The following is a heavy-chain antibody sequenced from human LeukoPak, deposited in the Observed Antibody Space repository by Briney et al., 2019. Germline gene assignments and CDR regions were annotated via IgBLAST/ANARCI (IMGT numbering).Heavy chain of an antibody. CDR3: ARVTEGLRFLEWLPFNWFDP. CDR1: GFTFSSYW. Sequence: PGGSLRLSCAASGFTFSSYWMSWVRQAPGKGLEWVANIKQDGSEKYYVDSVKGRFTISRDNAKNSLYLQVNSLRAEDTAVYYCARVTEGLRFLEWLPFNWFDPWGQGTLVTVSS. CDR2: IKQDGSEK. D-gene: IGHD3-3*01. V-gene: IGHV3-7*01. J-gene: IGHJ5*02.